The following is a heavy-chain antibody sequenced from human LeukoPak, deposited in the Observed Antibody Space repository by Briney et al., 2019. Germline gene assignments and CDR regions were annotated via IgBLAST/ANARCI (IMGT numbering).Heavy chain of an antibody. Sequence: PGGSLRLSCAASGFPFSSYALSWVRPAPGKGLEWVSAISGSGGSTYYADSVKGRFTISRDNSKNTLYLQMNSLRAEDTAVYYCAKTGYYGSGTSYFDYWGQGTLVTVSS. CDR1: GFPFSSYA. CDR2: ISGSGGST. J-gene: IGHJ4*02. D-gene: IGHD3-10*01. CDR3: AKTGYYGSGTSYFDY. V-gene: IGHV3-23*01.